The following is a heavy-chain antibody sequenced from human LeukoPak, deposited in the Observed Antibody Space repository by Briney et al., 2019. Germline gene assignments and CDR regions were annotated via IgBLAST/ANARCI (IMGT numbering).Heavy chain of an antibody. CDR2: IRGSGGGT. D-gene: IGHD3-22*01. CDR3: AKDLSPHTMVVAGLSPDY. Sequence: PGGSLRLSCAASGFTFSSYAMSWVRQAPGKGLEWVSTIRGSGGGTYYADSVKGRFTISRDNSKNTLYLQMNSLRAEDTAVYYCAKDLSPHTMVVAGLSPDYWGQGTLVTVSS. CDR1: GFTFSSYA. V-gene: IGHV3-23*01. J-gene: IGHJ4*02.